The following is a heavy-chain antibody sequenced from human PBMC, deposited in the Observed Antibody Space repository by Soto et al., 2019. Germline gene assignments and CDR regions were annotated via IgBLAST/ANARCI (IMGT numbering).Heavy chain of an antibody. CDR1: GFTFSSYW. CDR2: INSDGSST. V-gene: IGHV3-74*01. J-gene: IGHJ6*03. CDR3: ASRAVRGPSATRDYYYYMDV. Sequence: PGGSLRLSCAASGFTFSSYWMHWVRQAPGKGLVWVSRINSDGSSTSYADSVKGRFTISRDNAKNTLYLQMNSLRAEDTAVYYCASRAVRGPSATRDYYYYMDVWGKGTTVTVS. D-gene: IGHD2-15*01.